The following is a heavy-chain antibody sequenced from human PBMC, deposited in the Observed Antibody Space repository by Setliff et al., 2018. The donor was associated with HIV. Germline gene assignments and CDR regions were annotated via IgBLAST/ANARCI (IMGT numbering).Heavy chain of an antibody. V-gene: IGHV4-61*01. CDR3: ARYSPRGYTLTGPY. CDR2: IYYSGST. J-gene: IGHJ4*02. D-gene: IGHD6-25*01. CDR1: GSSVSSGSYY. Sequence: PSETLSLTCTVSGSSVSSGSYYWSWIRQPPGKGLEWIGYIYYSGSTKHNPSLKSRVTISLDTSKNQFSLKLTSVTAADTAVYYCARYSPRGYTLTGPYWGQGTLVTVSS.